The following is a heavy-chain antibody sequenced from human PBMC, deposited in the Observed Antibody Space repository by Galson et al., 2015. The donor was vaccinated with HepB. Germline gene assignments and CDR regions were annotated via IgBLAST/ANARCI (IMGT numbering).Heavy chain of an antibody. J-gene: IGHJ4*02. Sequence: SLRLSCAASGFTFSSYGMHWVRQAPGKGLEWVAVIWYDGSNKYYADSVKGRFTISRDNSKNTLYLQMNSLRAEDTAVYYCARVKGIVGASRYFDYWGQGTLVTVSS. CDR2: IWYDGSNK. V-gene: IGHV3-33*01. CDR3: ARVKGIVGASRYFDY. D-gene: IGHD1-26*01. CDR1: GFTFSSYG.